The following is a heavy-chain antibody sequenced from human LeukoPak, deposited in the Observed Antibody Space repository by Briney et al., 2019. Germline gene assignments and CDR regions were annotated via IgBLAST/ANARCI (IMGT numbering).Heavy chain of an antibody. Sequence: RAGGSLRLSCAASGFTVSRNYMSWVRQAPGKGLGWVSVIYSGGSTYYADSVKGRFTISRDNSKNTLYLQMNSLRAEDTAVYYCARAGPSSSWHQFDYWGQGTLVTVSS. CDR1: GFTVSRNY. V-gene: IGHV3-66*01. J-gene: IGHJ4*02. D-gene: IGHD6-13*01. CDR3: ARAGPSSSWHQFDY. CDR2: IYSGGST.